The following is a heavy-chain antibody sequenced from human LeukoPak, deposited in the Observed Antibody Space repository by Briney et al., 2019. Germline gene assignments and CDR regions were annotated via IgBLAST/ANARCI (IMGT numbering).Heavy chain of an antibody. CDR2: TYYRSKWYN. CDR3: ARGLSEDIVVVVAEYYFDY. J-gene: IGHJ4*02. D-gene: IGHD2-15*01. V-gene: IGHV6-1*01. Sequence: SQTLSLTCAISGDIVSSNSAAWNWIRQSPSRGLEWLGRTYYRSKWYNDYAVSVKSRITINPDTSKNQFSLQLNSVTPEDTAVYYCARGLSEDIVVVVAEYYFDYWGQGTLVTVSS. CDR1: GDIVSSNSAA.